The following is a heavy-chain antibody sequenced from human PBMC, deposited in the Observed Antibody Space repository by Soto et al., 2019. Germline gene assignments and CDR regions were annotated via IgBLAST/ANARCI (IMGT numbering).Heavy chain of an antibody. Sequence: EGQLVESGGGLEQPGGSLRLSCAASGFTFDDYAMHWVRQAPGKGLEWVSGISWNSGTIGYAESVKGRFTISRDNGKNSLYLQMNRLRVEDTALYYCVKDWGTRRSSHWNYYGMDVWGQGTTVTVSS. J-gene: IGHJ6*02. CDR2: ISWNSGTI. D-gene: IGHD2-2*01. CDR3: VKDWGTRRSSHWNYYGMDV. V-gene: IGHV3-9*01. CDR1: GFTFDDYA.